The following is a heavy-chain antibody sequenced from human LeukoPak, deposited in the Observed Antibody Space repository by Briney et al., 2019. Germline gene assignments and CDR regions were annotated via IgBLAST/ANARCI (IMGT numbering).Heavy chain of an antibody. CDR2: IRYDGSNK. J-gene: IGHJ6*03. D-gene: IGHD6-6*01. CDR1: GFTFSSYG. Sequence: SGGSLRLSCAASGFTFSSYGMHWVRQAPGKGLGWVAFIRYDGSNKYYADSVKGRFTISRDNSKNTLYLQMNSLRAEDTAVYYCAKDRSSYMDVWGKGTTVTVSS. CDR3: AKDRSSYMDV. V-gene: IGHV3-30*02.